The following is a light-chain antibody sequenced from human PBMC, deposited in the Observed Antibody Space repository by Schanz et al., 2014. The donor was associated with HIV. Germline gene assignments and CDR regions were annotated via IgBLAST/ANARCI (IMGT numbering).Light chain of an antibody. CDR3: SSYTTTSTYV. J-gene: IGLJ1*01. V-gene: IGLV2-14*02. CDR1: SSDVGSYNL. CDR2: EGS. Sequence: QSALTQPASVSGSPGQSITISCTGTSSDVGSYNLVSWYQQHPGKAPKLMIYEGSKRPSGVSYRFSGSKSGNTASLTISGLQSEDEADYYCSSYTTTSTYVFGAGTKLTVL.